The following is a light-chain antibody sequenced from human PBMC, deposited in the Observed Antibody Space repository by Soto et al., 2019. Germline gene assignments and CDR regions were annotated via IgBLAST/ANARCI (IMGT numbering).Light chain of an antibody. CDR2: DVS. CDR1: QGVTTN. J-gene: IGKJ5*01. CDR3: QQYNNWLIT. Sequence: EIVMTQSPGTLSVSPGERATLSCRAGQGVTTNFAWYQQKSGQSPRLLIYDVSIRATGVPARFSGSGSGTEFTLTISSLQSGDFAVYYCQQYNNWLITFGQGTRLENK. V-gene: IGKV3-15*01.